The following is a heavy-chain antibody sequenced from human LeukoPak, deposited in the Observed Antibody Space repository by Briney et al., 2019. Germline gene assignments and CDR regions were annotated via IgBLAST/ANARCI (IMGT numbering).Heavy chain of an antibody. CDR3: VKDRGPYYYDSSGYHY. Sequence: GGSLRLSCSASGFTFSSYAMHWVRQAPGKGLEYVSAISSNGGSTYYADSVKGRFTISRDNSKNTLYLQMSSLGAEDTAVYYCVKDRGPYYYDSSGYHYWGQGTLVTVSS. D-gene: IGHD3-22*01. CDR2: ISSNGGST. J-gene: IGHJ4*02. CDR1: GFTFSSYA. V-gene: IGHV3-64D*06.